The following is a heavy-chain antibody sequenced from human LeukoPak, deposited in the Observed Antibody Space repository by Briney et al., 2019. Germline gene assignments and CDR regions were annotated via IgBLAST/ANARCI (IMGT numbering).Heavy chain of an antibody. J-gene: IGHJ5*02. V-gene: IGHV1-69*13. CDR3: ARSPYCSSTSCYRWFDP. CDR2: IIPIFGTA. Sequence: ASVKVSCKASGGTFTSYAISWVRQAPGQGLDWMGGIIPIFGTANYAQKFQGRVTITADESTSTAYMEVRSLRSEDTAVYYCARSPYCSSTSCYRWFDPWGQGTLVTVSS. D-gene: IGHD2-2*01. CDR1: GGTFTSYA.